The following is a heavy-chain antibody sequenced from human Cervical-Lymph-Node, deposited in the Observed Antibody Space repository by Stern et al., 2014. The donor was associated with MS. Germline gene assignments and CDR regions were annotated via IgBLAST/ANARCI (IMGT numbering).Heavy chain of an antibody. CDR2: IAEGTHGGT. J-gene: IGHJ3*01. Sequence: VQLVESGPEVKRPGDSVMISCQASGYTFTEFGISWVRQAPGQGLEWMGWIAEGTHGGTNYAQRFRGRVSLTKDTSKTTAYLELKSLRSDDTAVYYCAQLPIALAGTTLVANSYGFWGQGTAVTVSS. CDR3: AQLPIALAGTTLVANSYGF. V-gene: IGHV1-18*01. CDR1: GYTFTEFG. D-gene: IGHD6-19*01.